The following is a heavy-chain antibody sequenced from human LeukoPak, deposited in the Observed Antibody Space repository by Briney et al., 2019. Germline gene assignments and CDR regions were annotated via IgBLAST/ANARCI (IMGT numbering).Heavy chain of an antibody. D-gene: IGHD5-12*01. CDR3: ARHNSGYDS. Sequence: GESLKISCKGSEYSFATYWIGWVRQMPGQGLEWMGIIFPGDSDTRYSPSFQGQVTISADKSISTAYLQWSSLKASDTAMYYCARHNSGYDSWGQGTLVTVSS. V-gene: IGHV5-51*01. CDR1: EYSFATYW. J-gene: IGHJ5*01. CDR2: IFPGDSDT.